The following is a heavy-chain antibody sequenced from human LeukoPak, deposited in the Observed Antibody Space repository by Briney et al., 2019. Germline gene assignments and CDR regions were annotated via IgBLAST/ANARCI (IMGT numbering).Heavy chain of an antibody. J-gene: IGHJ4*02. Sequence: GASVKVSCKASGGTFSSYAISWVRQAPGRGLEWMGRIIPILGIANYAQKFQGRVTITADKSTSTAYMELSSLRSEDTAVYYCARTVATIEGGDFDYWGQGTLVTVSS. CDR3: ARTVATIEGGDFDY. V-gene: IGHV1-69*04. D-gene: IGHD5-12*01. CDR1: GGTFSSYA. CDR2: IIPILGIA.